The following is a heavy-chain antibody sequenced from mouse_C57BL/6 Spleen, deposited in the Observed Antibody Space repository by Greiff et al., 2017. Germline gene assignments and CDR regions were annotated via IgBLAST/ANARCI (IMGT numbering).Heavy chain of an antibody. V-gene: IGHV1-69*01. J-gene: IGHJ4*01. D-gene: IGHD2-4*01. CDR3: ARWGDYDGDAMDY. Sequence: QVQLQQPGAELVMPGASVKLSCKASGYTFTSYWMHWVKQRPGQGLEWIGEIDPSDSYTNYNQKFKGKSTLTVDKSSSTAYMQLSSLTSEDSAVYYGARWGDYDGDAMDYWGQGTSVTVSS. CDR1: GYTFTSYW. CDR2: IDPSDSYT.